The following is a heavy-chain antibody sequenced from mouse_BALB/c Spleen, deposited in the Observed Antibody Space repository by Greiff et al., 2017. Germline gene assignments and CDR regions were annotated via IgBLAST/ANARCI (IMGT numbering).Heavy chain of an antibody. CDR3: ERSYYGSSYGYFDV. CDR2: ISSGSSTI. CDR1: GFTFSSFG. V-gene: IGHV5-17*02. Sequence: EVKLVESGGGLVQPGGSRKLSCAASGFTFSSFGMHWVRQAPEKGLEWVAYISSGSSTIYYADTVKGRFTISRDNPKNTLFLQMTSLRSEDTAMYYCERSYYGSSYGYFDVWGAGTTVTVSS. D-gene: IGHD1-1*01. J-gene: IGHJ1*01.